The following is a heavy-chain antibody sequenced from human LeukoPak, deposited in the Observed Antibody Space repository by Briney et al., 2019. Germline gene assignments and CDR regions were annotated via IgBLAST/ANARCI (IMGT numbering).Heavy chain of an antibody. CDR3: ARDRVEYSSSAGAFDI. Sequence: ASVKVSCKASGYTFTSYYMHWVRQAPGQALEWMGIINPSGGSTSYAQKFQGRVTMTRDMSTSTVYMELSSLRSEDTAVYYCARDRVEYSSSAGAFDIWGQGTMVTVSS. CDR1: GYTFTSYY. J-gene: IGHJ3*02. D-gene: IGHD6-6*01. V-gene: IGHV1-46*01. CDR2: INPSGGST.